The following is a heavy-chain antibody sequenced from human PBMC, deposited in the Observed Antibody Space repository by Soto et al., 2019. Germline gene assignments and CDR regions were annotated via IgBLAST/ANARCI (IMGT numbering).Heavy chain of an antibody. Sequence: QVQLVESGGGVVQPGRYLSLSCAASGFTFRNYVMHGVRQAPGKGLEWVAVISSDGSNKYYADSVTGRFTISRDNSKNTLYLQMNRLRIEDTAVYYCTKDRATHRNYWGQGTLVTVSS. CDR1: GFTFRNYV. D-gene: IGHD5-12*01. CDR3: TKDRATHRNY. J-gene: IGHJ4*02. CDR2: ISSDGSNK. V-gene: IGHV3-30*18.